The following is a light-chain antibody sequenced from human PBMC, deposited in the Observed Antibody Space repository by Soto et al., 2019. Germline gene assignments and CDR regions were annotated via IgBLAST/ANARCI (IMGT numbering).Light chain of an antibody. V-gene: IGKV3-15*01. Sequence: EIVMTQSPATLSVSLGGRATLSCRASQSVSNSYLAWYQQKPGQAPRLLIYDTSTRATGVPTRFSGSRSGAEFTLTINSLQSEDFAVYYCQPYNNWPLTFGGGTKVDIK. J-gene: IGKJ4*01. CDR3: QPYNNWPLT. CDR2: DTS. CDR1: QSVSNSY.